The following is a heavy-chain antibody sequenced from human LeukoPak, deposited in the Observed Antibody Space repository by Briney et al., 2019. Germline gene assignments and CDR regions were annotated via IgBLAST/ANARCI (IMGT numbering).Heavy chain of an antibody. CDR3: AKGGLVIWFGEILSTEFDY. J-gene: IGHJ4*02. Sequence: ETLSLTCTVSGGSISSYYWSWVRQAPGKGLEWVSAISGSGGSTYYADSVKGRFTISRDNSKNTLYLQMNSLRAEDTAVYYCAKGGLVIWFGEILSTEFDYWGQGTLVTVSS. CDR1: GGSISSYY. CDR2: ISGSGGST. D-gene: IGHD3-10*01. V-gene: IGHV3-23*01.